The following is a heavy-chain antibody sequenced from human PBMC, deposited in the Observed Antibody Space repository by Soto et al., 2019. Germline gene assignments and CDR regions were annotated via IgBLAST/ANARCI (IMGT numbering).Heavy chain of an antibody. V-gene: IGHV4-4*07. CDR1: GGSMSSYF. CDR2: IYSSGST. Sequence: LSLTCTVSGGSMSSYFWSWIRQPAGKGLEWIGRIYSSGSTDYNPSLKSRVTMSIDTSKNQFSLNLSSVTAADTAVYFCARVKTVDYYGMGVWGQGTTVTVSS. J-gene: IGHJ6*02. CDR3: ARVKTVDYYGMGV.